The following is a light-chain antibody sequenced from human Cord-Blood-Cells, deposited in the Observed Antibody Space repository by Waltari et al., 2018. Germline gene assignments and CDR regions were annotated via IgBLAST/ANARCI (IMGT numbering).Light chain of an antibody. CDR1: SSDVGRYNL. CDR2: EGR. J-gene: IGLJ2*01. V-gene: IGLV2-23*01. CDR3: CSYAGSSTV. Sequence: QSALTQPASVSGSPGQSITISCTGTSSDVGRYNLVSWYQQHPGKAPKLMIYEGRKRPSGVSNRFSGSKSGNTASLTISGLQAEDEADYYCCSYAGSSTVFGGGTKLTVL.